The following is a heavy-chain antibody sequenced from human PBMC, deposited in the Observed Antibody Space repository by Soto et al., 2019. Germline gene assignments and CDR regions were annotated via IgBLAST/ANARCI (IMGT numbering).Heavy chain of an antibody. V-gene: IGHV4-34*01. CDR2: INHSGST. J-gene: IGHJ6*02. Sequence: SETLSLTCAVYGGSFSGYYWSWIRQPPGKGLEWIGEINHSGSTNYNPSLKSRVTISVDTSKNQFSLKLSSVTAADTAVYYCARRRNYYYGMDVWGQGTTVTVSS. CDR1: GGSFSGYY. CDR3: ARRRNYYYGMDV.